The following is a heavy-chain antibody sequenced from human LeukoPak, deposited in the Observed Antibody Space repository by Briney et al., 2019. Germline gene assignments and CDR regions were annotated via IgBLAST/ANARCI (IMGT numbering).Heavy chain of an antibody. V-gene: IGHV3-23*01. Sequence: GPLRLSFPAPGFPFSILAISWVRPAPGKGLEWVSAIGGSGGSSYYADSVKGRFTISRDNSKNTLYLQMNSLRAEDTAVYYCAEALDLVYWGQGTLVTVSS. J-gene: IGHJ4*02. D-gene: IGHD3-3*01. CDR1: GFPFSILA. CDR3: AEALDLVY. CDR2: IGGSGGSS.